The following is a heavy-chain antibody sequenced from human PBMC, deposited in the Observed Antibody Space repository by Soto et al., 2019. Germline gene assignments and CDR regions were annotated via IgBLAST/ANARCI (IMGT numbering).Heavy chain of an antibody. D-gene: IGHD4-17*01. CDR3: ARPGDYGEYYFDY. J-gene: IGHJ4*02. Sequence: GASVKVSCKASGYTFFNYFLHWVRQAPGQGLEWMGVINPSGGSTTYAQTFQGRVTLTRDTSTSTVYMELSSLRSEDTAVYYCARPGDYGEYYFDYWGQGTLVTVSS. V-gene: IGHV1-46*01. CDR1: GYTFFNYF. CDR2: INPSGGST.